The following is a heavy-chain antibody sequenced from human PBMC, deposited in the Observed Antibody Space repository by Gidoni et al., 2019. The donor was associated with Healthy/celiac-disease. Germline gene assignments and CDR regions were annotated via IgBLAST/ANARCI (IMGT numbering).Heavy chain of an antibody. D-gene: IGHD3-3*01. CDR1: GFTFSSYG. V-gene: IGHV3-30*18. Sequence: QVQLVESGGGVVQPGRSLRLSCAASGFTFSSYGMHWVRQAPGTGLEWVAVISYDGSNKYYADSVKGRFTISRDNSKNTLYLQMNSLRAEDTAVYYCAKRFLEWSEYYYGMDVWGQGTTVTVSS. J-gene: IGHJ6*02. CDR3: AKRFLEWSEYYYGMDV. CDR2: ISYDGSNK.